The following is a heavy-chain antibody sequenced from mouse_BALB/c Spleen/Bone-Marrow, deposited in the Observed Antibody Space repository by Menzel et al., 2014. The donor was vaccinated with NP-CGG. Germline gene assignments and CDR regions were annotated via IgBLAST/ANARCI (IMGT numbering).Heavy chain of an antibody. V-gene: IGHV1S132*01. CDR3: ARGGNYGY. CDR1: GYTFTNYW. Sequence: VQLQQSGAELAKPGASVKLSCKTSGYTFTNYWIQWAKQRPGQGLGWIGEIFPGIGTTYYNEKFKGKATLTIDTSSSTAYMQLSSLTSEDSAVYFCARGGNYGYWGQGTTLTVSS. CDR2: IFPGIGTT. D-gene: IGHD2-1*01. J-gene: IGHJ2*01.